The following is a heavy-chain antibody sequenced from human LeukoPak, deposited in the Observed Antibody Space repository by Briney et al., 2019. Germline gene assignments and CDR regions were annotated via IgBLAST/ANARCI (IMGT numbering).Heavy chain of an antibody. V-gene: IGHV3-30*02. CDR2: IRYDGSNK. CDR3: AKDFRPVAQSGGSVFDI. J-gene: IGHJ3*02. D-gene: IGHD6-19*01. Sequence: GGSLRLSCAASGFTFSSYGMHWVRQAPGKGLEWVAFIRYDGSNKYYADSVKGRFTISRDNSKNTLNLQMNSLRAEDTAVYYCAKDFRPVAQSGGSVFDIWGQGTMVTVSS. CDR1: GFTFSSYG.